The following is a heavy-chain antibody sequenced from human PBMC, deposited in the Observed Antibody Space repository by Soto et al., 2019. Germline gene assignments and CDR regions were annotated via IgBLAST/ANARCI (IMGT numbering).Heavy chain of an antibody. Sequence: QVQLVQSGAEVKKPGASVKVSCKVSGHTLTEFSMHWVRQAPGKGLEWMGGFDPEDGETIYAQRFQGRVTMTEDTSTDSAYMDLRSLRSEDPAVYYCAAGGTGRLQSPICYRGQGTLVTVSS. D-gene: IGHD6-25*01. CDR3: AAGGTGRLQSPICY. CDR2: FDPEDGET. V-gene: IGHV1-24*01. CDR1: GHTLTEFS. J-gene: IGHJ4*02.